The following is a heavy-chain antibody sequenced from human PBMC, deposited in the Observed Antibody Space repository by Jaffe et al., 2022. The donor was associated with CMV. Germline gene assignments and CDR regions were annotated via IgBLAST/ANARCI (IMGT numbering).Heavy chain of an antibody. CDR2: IGVYNGNT. V-gene: IGHV1-18*01. J-gene: IGHJ4*02. D-gene: IGHD2-15*01. CDR3: ARWWHGGDY. Sequence: QVQLVQSGPEVKKPGASVKVSCKASGYTFTSHGFSWVRQAPGQGLEWMGYIGVYNGNTMYAPKFQDKVTLTTDTSTTTAYMEMRGLTSDDTAVYYCARWWHGGDYWGQGTLVTVSS. CDR1: GYTFTSHG.